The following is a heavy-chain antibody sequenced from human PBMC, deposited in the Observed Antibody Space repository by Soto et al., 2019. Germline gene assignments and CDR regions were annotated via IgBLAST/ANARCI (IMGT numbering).Heavy chain of an antibody. CDR2: ISGSGGRT. Sequence: GGSLRLSCGASGFTFSSYAMSWGRPAPGKGLEWVSGISGSGGRTYYADSVKGRFTISRDNSKSTLYLQMNSLRAEDTAVYYCAKAYFVWSSEQPYYFDYWGQGTLVTVSS. CDR3: AKAYFVWSSEQPYYFDY. V-gene: IGHV3-23*01. J-gene: IGHJ4*02. D-gene: IGHD3-16*01. CDR1: GFTFSSYA.